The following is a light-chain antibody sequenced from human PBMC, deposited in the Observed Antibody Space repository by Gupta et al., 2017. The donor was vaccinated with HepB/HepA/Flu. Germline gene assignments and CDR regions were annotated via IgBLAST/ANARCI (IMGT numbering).Light chain of an antibody. J-gene: IGLJ3*02. CDR1: DVGSYNR. CDR2: EVI. CDR3: TSDTSTNTLV. V-gene: IGLV2-18*02. Sequence: QSVLPQPPSASGSPRQSVTISCTGSDVGSYNRVSWYQQPPGKAPKLMLYEVIHRPSGVPDRFSGCKAGNTASLTISGLQTEDEADYFCTSDTSTNTLVFGGGTKLTVL.